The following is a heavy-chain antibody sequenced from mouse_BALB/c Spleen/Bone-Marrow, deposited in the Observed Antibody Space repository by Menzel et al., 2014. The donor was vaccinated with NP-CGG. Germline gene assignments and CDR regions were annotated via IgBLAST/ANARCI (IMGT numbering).Heavy chain of an antibody. D-gene: IGHD2-14*01. V-gene: IGHV14-3*02. J-gene: IGHJ1*01. CDR1: GFNIKDTY. Sequence: VQLQQSGADLVKPGASVKLSCTASGFNIKDTYINWVRQRPEQGLEWIGRIDPANGNNKYDPKFQGEATITADTSSNTAYLQLSSLTSEDTVVYYCARDRGWYLDVWGAGTTVTVSS. CDR3: ARDRGWYLDV. CDR2: IDPANGNN.